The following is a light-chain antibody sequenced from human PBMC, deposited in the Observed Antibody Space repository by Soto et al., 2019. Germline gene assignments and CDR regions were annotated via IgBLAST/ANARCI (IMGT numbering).Light chain of an antibody. CDR1: TSNIGNNY. J-gene: IGLJ3*02. CDR2: ENN. CDR3: GTWDSSLSAGGV. V-gene: IGLV1-51*02. Sequence: QSVLTRPPSVSAAPGQKVTISCSGSTSNIGNNYVSWYQQLPGTAPKLLIYENNKRPSGIPDRFSGSKSGTSATLGITGLQTGDEADYYCGTWDSSLSAGGVFGGGTQLTVL.